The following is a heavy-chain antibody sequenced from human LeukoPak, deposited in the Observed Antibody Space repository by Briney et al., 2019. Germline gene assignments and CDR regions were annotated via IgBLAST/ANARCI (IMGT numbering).Heavy chain of an antibody. CDR1: GGSISSYY. CDR2: IYYRGST. CDR3: ARAHYDSSGPARSYYFDY. Sequence: SETLSLTCTVSGGSISSYYWSWIRQPPGKGLEWIGYIYYRGSTNYNPSLKSRVTISVDTSKNQFSLKLSSVTAADTAVYYCARAHYDSSGPARSYYFDYWGQGTLVTVSS. D-gene: IGHD3-22*01. J-gene: IGHJ4*02. V-gene: IGHV4-59*01.